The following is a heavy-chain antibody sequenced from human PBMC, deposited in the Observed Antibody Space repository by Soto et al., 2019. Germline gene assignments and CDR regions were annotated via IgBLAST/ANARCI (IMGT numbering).Heavy chain of an antibody. CDR3: ARTYCGGDCYSDYYYGMDV. Sequence: GASVKVSCKASGYTFTSYAMHWVRQAPGQRLEWMGWINAGNGNTKYSQKFQGRVTITRDTSASTAYMELSSLRSEDTAVYYCARTYCGGDCYSDYYYGMDVWGQGTTVTVSS. CDR1: GYTFTSYA. D-gene: IGHD2-21*02. J-gene: IGHJ6*02. CDR2: INAGNGNT. V-gene: IGHV1-3*01.